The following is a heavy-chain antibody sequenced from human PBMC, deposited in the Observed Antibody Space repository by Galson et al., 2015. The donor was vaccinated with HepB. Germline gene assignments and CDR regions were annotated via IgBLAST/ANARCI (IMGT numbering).Heavy chain of an antibody. CDR2: ISYDGSNK. CDR3: ARGGYGGTGGWYFDL. D-gene: IGHD4-23*01. V-gene: IGHV3-30-3*01. J-gene: IGHJ2*01. CDR1: EFTFSSYA. Sequence: SLRLSCAASEFTFSSYAMHWVRQAPGKGLEWVAVISYDGSNKYYADSVKGRFTISRDNSKNTLYLQMNSLRAEDTAVYYCARGGYGGTGGWYFDLWGRGTLVTVSS.